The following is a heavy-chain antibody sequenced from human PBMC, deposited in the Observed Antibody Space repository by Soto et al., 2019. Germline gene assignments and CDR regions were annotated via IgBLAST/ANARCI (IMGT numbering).Heavy chain of an antibody. Sequence: SETLSLTCTVSGGSISNFYRSWIRQPPGKGLEWIGYISYSGNTNYNPSLKSRVSISVDTSKNQLSLNLTSVTAADTAVYYCARAPMVLSRSYFDSWGQGTPVTVSS. CDR1: GGSISNFY. J-gene: IGHJ4*02. D-gene: IGHD2-8*01. CDR2: ISYSGNT. V-gene: IGHV4-59*01. CDR3: ARAPMVLSRSYFDS.